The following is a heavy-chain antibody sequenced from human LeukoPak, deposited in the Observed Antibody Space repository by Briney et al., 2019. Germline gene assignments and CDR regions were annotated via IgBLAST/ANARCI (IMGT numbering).Heavy chain of an antibody. CDR2: VLYTGDT. CDR3: ARHPFATPFDH. Sequence: SETLSPTCAVSGGSISSFYWSWIRQPPGKGLEWIGYVLYTGDTNSNPSLKSRVTMSLDTSKNQLFLRLTSVTAADTAVYYCARHPFATPFDHWGRGTLVTVSS. V-gene: IGHV4-59*08. D-gene: IGHD2-15*01. J-gene: IGHJ4*02. CDR1: GGSISSFY.